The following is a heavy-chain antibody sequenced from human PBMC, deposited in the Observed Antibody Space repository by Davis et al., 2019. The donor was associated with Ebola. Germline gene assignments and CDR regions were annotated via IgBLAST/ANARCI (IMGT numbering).Heavy chain of an antibody. Sequence: GGSLRLSCAASGFTFSHYAMHWVRQAPGKGLEWVTFISYDGSNKYYADSVKGRFTISRDNARNKLYLEMSSLRVEDTAVYYCVRENSYHYGLDVWGQGTTVTVSS. CDR3: VRENSYHYGLDV. J-gene: IGHJ6*02. CDR2: ISYDGSNK. CDR1: GFTFSHYA. V-gene: IGHV3-30-3*01.